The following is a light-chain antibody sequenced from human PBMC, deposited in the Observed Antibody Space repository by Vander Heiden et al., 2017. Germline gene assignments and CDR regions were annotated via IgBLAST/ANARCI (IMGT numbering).Light chain of an antibody. Sequence: DIQRTQSPSSLSASVGDRVTITCRASQSSTSYLNWYQQKPGEAPKLLIYDASTLESGVPSRFSGSGSGTDFTLTISSLQPEDFATYYWQHSYSAPYTFGQGTKLEIK. V-gene: IGKV1-39*01. CDR1: QSSTSY. J-gene: IGKJ2*01. CDR2: DAS. CDR3: QHSYSAPYT.